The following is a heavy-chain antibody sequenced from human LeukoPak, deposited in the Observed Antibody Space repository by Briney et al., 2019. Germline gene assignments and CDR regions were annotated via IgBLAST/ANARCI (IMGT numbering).Heavy chain of an antibody. CDR1: GFSFNTYA. V-gene: IGHV3-23*01. J-gene: IGHJ4*02. Sequence: GGSLRLSCAASGFSFNTYAMSWVRQAPGKGLEWVSAITGSGGNTYYADSVKGRFTISRDNSKNTLYLQMNSLRAEDTAVYYCAKGGSITLIVVITHFDYWGQGTLVTVSS. CDR3: AKGGSITLIVVITHFDY. CDR2: ITGSGGNT. D-gene: IGHD3-22*01.